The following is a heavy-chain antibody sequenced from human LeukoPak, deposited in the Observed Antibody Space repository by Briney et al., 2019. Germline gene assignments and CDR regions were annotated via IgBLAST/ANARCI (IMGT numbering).Heavy chain of an antibody. V-gene: IGHV4-61*01. CDR1: GGSVSSGTYY. D-gene: IGHD4-11*01. CDR2: IYYSGTT. Sequence: TSETLSLTCTVSGGSVSSGTYYWSWIRQPPGKGLEWIGYIYYSGTTNYNSSLKSRVTISVGTSKNQFSLKLSSVTAADAAVYYCARDRVRGNSNPFFDYWGQGTLVTVSS. CDR3: ARDRVRGNSNPFFDY. J-gene: IGHJ4*02.